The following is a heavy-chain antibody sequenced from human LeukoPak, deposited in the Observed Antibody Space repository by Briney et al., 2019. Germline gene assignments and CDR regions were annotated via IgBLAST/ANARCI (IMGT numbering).Heavy chain of an antibody. CDR2: THYSGAT. CDR1: GGSISSYY. Sequence: SETLSLTCTVSGGSISSYYWSWLRQPPGKGLEYIGYTHYSGATNYNPSLKSRVTISLDTSGNQFSLKLSSVTAADTAVYYCASGYCGGACRLGGGDMWGQGTMVTVSS. CDR3: ASGYCGGACRLGGGDM. D-gene: IGHD2-21*02. V-gene: IGHV4-59*01. J-gene: IGHJ3*02.